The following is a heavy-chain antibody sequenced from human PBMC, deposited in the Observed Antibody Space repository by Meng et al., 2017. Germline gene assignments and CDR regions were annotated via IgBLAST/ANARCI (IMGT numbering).Heavy chain of an antibody. CDR1: GYSISSGYY. Sequence: SETLSLTCAVSGYSISSGYYWGWIRQPPGKVLEWIGSFYHSGSTYYNPSLKSRVTISVDTSKNQFSLMLSSVTAADTAVYYCAAGYISSWRAEYFQHWGQGTLVTVSS. J-gene: IGHJ1*01. D-gene: IGHD6-13*01. V-gene: IGHV4-38-2*01. CDR2: FYHSGST. CDR3: AAGYISSWRAEYFQH.